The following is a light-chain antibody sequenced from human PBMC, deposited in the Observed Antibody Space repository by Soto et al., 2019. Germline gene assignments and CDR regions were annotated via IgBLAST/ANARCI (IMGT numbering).Light chain of an antibody. J-gene: IGKJ1*01. CDR1: QSIGSN. CDR2: RAS. Sequence: EIVMTQSPATLSGSPGDRATLSCRASQSIGSNLAWYQHKPGQAPRLLIFRASTRATGIPARFSGSGSGTEFSLTISSLQSEDFAVYYCQQYDNWPTWTFGQGTKVDTK. CDR3: QQYDNWPTWT. V-gene: IGKV3-15*01.